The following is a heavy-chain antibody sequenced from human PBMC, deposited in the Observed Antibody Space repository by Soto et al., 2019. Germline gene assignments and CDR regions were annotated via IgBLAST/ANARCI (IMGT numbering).Heavy chain of an antibody. CDR1: GYTFTSYG. CDR3: ARGRDYGDSYYYYYGMDV. CDR2: ISAYNGNT. V-gene: IGHV1-18*01. D-gene: IGHD4-17*01. Sequence: ASVKVSCKASGYTFTSYGISWLRHAPGQELEWMGWISAYNGNTNYAQKLQGRVTMTTDTSTSTAYMELRSLRSDDTAVYYCARGRDYGDSYYYYYGMDVWDQGTTVTVSS. J-gene: IGHJ6*02.